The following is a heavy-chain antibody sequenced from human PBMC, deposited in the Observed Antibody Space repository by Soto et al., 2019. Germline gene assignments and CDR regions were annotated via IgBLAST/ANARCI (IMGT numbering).Heavy chain of an antibody. Sequence: GGSLRLSCATSGLTFSNYAMSWVRQAPGGGLEWVSSMSGSSSTTYYADSVKGRFTISRDRSKNTLYLQMSSLRAEDTALYYCEKNQERELPSVIDFRAQRTLVPVSS. J-gene: IGHJ1*01. CDR2: MSGSSSTT. D-gene: IGHD1-7*01. V-gene: IGHV3-23*01. CDR3: EKNQERELPSVIDF. CDR1: GLTFSNYA.